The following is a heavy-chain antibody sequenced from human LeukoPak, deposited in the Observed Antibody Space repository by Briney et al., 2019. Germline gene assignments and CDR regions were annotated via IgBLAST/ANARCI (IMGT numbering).Heavy chain of an antibody. D-gene: IGHD1-26*01. CDR1: GGTFSSYA. J-gene: IGHJ3*02. CDR2: IIPIFGTA. CDR3: ARDVTNSGSRRSASFYAFDI. V-gene: IGHV1-69*13. Sequence: SVKVSCKASGGTFSSYAISWVRQAPGQGLEWMGGIIPIFGTANYAQKFQGSVTITADESTSTAYMELSSLRSEDTAVYYCARDVTNSGSRRSASFYAFDIWGQGTMVTVSS.